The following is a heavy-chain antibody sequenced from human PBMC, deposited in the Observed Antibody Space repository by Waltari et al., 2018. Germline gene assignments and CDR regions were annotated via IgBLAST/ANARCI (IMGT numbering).Heavy chain of an antibody. CDR1: GGSISSSNW. CDR2: IYHSGST. Sequence: QVQLQESGPGLVKPSGTLSLTCAVSGGSISSSNWWSWVRQPPGKGLEWIGEIYHSGSTNSNPSLNGRVTISVDKSKNQFSLKLSSGTAADTAVYYCARDRPAGDYYDSSGYYNGYWGQGTLVTVSS. D-gene: IGHD3-22*01. CDR3: ARDRPAGDYYDSSGYYNGY. V-gene: IGHV4-4*02. J-gene: IGHJ4*02.